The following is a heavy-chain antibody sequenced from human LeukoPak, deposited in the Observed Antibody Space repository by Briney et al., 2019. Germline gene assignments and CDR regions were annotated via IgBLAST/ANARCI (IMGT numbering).Heavy chain of an antibody. CDR3: ARAVLYYYDSSGPTGPFDY. D-gene: IGHD3-22*01. J-gene: IGHJ4*02. Sequence: GRPLRLSCAASGFSFDSYSMNWVRQAPGKGLEWVSSISSSSSYIYYADSVKGRFTISRDNAKNSLYLQMNSLRAEDTAVYYCARAVLYYYDSSGPTGPFDYWGQGTLVTVSS. CDR2: ISSSSSYI. CDR1: GFSFDSYS. V-gene: IGHV3-21*01.